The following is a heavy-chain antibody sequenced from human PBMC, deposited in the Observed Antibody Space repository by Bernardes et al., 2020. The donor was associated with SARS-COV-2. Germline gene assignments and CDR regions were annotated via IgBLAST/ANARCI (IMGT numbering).Heavy chain of an antibody. V-gene: IGHV3-23*01. CDR3: AKRGPATANSLDY. CDR1: GFTFNKYA. CDR2: LTDSGGKT. J-gene: IGHJ4*02. D-gene: IGHD2-21*02. Sequence: GGSLRLSCAASGFTFNKYAMNWVRQAPGKGLEWVSTLTDSGGKTWYADSVKGRFTISRDNSKNTLFLQMSSLRAEDTAIYYCAKRGPATANSLDYWGQGTLVTVSS.